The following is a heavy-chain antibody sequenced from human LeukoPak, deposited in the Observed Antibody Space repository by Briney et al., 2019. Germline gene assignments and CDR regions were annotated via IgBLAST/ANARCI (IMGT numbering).Heavy chain of an antibody. CDR2: IYSSAST. CDR3: ARAYYDSSGYSE. V-gene: IGHV4-30-4*01. J-gene: IGHJ4*02. D-gene: IGHD3-22*01. Sequence: WIGYIYSSASTSYTPSLNTRVTISVDTSKDQFSLKLSSVTAADTAVYYCARAYYDSSGYSEWGQGTLVTVSS.